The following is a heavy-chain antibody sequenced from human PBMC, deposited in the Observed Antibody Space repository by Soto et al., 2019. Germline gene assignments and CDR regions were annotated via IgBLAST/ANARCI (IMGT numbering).Heavy chain of an antibody. Sequence: EVQLVESGGGLVQPGGSLRLSCAASGFTFSGYNMNWVRQAPGKGLEWVSYISSSSGTIYYADSVKGRFTISRDNAKNXXYLQRNSLRAEDTAVYYCAKPRGYYDSSGYPTPDYWGQGTLVTVSS. CDR3: AKPRGYYDSSGYPTPDY. CDR2: ISSSSGTI. J-gene: IGHJ4*02. D-gene: IGHD3-22*01. CDR1: GFTFSGYN. V-gene: IGHV3-48*01.